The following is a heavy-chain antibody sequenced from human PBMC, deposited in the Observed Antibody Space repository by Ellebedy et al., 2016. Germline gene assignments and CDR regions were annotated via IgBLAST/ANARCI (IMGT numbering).Heavy chain of an antibody. CDR3: AKWKGDWYAFDV. Sequence: SETLSLTCNVSGGSVSSGYWHWMPRPPGKGLEWIGYVFHTGTSNYNPSLRSRVSMSVDTSKGQFSLRLTSVTAADTAVYYCAKWKGDWYAFDVWGQGTMVTVSS. CDR2: VFHTGTS. D-gene: IGHD3-9*01. V-gene: IGHV4-59*02. CDR1: GGSVSSGY. J-gene: IGHJ3*01.